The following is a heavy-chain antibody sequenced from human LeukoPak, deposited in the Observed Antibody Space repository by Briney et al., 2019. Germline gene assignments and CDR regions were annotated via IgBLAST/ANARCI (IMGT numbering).Heavy chain of an antibody. V-gene: IGHV3-13*01. J-gene: IGHJ4*02. CDR2: VSAGHHA. CDR3: VREARGYHYTYFDY. Sequence: GGSLRLSCSASGFTLGGHDMHWVRQTTGDGLEWVAAVSAGHHAFFAGSVKGRFTVSREDAKNSLYLQMNSLRAGDTAVYYCVREARGYHYTYFDYWGQGSLVTVSS. CDR1: GFTLGGHD. D-gene: IGHD5-18*01.